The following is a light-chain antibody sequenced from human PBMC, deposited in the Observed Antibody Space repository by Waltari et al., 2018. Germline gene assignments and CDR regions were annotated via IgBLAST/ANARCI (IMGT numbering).Light chain of an antibody. CDR2: DKN. J-gene: IGLJ2*01. Sequence: SSELTQDPSVSVALGQTVRITCQGVHLRRHFVSWYQQKPGQAPILVISDKNSRPSGIPDRFSGSTSGETASLTITGTQAEDEAAYYCSSRGSSDNHAVVFGGGTNLTVL. V-gene: IGLV3-19*01. CDR1: HLRRHF. CDR3: SSRGSSDNHAVV.